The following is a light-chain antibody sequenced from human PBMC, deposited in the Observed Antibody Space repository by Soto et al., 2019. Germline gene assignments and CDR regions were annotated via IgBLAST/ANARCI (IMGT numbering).Light chain of an antibody. CDR3: QHYGSSYT. CDR2: GAS. J-gene: IGKJ2*01. V-gene: IGKV3-20*01. Sequence: ENVLTQSPGTLSLSPGERATLSCRASQSVSNSYLAWYQQKPGQAPRLLIYGASSRATGIPDRFSGSGSGTDFTLTISRLEPEDFAVYYCQHYGSSYTFGQWTKLEIK. CDR1: QSVSNSY.